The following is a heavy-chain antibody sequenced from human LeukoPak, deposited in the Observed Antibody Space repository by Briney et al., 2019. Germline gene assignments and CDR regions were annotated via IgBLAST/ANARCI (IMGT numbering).Heavy chain of an antibody. J-gene: IGHJ6*03. CDR3: ARDAQWLVPEGYYYYMDV. Sequence: GGSLRLSCAGSGFTFSRYNMNWARQAPGKGLERVSSISSSSSYIYYADSVKGRFTISRDNAQNSLFLQMNSLRAEDTAVYYCARDAQWLVPEGYYYYMDVWGKGTTVTVSS. V-gene: IGHV3-21*01. CDR2: ISSSSSYI. D-gene: IGHD6-19*01. CDR1: GFTFSRYN.